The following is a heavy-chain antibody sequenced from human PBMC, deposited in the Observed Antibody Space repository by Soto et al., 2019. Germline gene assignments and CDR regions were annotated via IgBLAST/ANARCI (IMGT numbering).Heavy chain of an antibody. CDR1: AGSISGGDYY. CDR3: ARGPPFGTIFGVVRRAGNWFDP. D-gene: IGHD3-3*01. Sequence: PSETLSLTCTVSAGSISGGDYYWLWVRQQPGKGLEWIGYIYYSGSTYYNPSLKSRVTISVDTSKNQFSLKLSSVTAADTAVYYCARGPPFGTIFGVVRRAGNWFDPWGQGTLVTVSS. V-gene: IGHV4-31*03. CDR2: IYYSGST. J-gene: IGHJ5*02.